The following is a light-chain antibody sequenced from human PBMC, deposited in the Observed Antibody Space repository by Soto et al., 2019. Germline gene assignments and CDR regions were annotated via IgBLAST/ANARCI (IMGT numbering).Light chain of an antibody. V-gene: IGKV1-17*01. CDR3: LQHYTYPRT. CDR1: QGILTD. Sequence: DIQMTHSPSSLSASVVDRFTITCLASQGILTDLGLYRQRPGRAPERLIYSTSTLQRGVPSRFSGSGSGTEFSLTITSLQPEDFATYYCLQHYTYPRTFGQGTKVDIK. J-gene: IGKJ1*01. CDR2: STS.